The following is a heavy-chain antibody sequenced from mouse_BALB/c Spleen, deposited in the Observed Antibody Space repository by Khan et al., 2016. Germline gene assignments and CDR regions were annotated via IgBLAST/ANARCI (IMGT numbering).Heavy chain of an antibody. D-gene: IGHD4-1*01. CDR1: GFTFSVFG. J-gene: IGHJ4*01. Sequence: EVELVASGGGLVQPGGSRKLSCAASGFTFSVFGIHWVRQAPEKGLEWVAYISGGSSTIYYADTVKGRFTISRDNPKNTLFLQMTSLRSEDTAVYYCARLTPYAMDYWGQGTSVTVSS. CDR2: ISGGSSTI. CDR3: ARLTPYAMDY. V-gene: IGHV5-17*02.